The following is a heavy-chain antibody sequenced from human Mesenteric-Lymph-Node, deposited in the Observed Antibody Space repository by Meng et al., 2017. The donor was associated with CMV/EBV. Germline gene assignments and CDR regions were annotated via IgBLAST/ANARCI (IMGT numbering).Heavy chain of an antibody. CDR2: IYSAGST. Sequence: GESLKISCTASGFTFSSYSMNWVRQAPGKGLEWVSVIYSAGSTYYADSVKGRFTISRDNSKNTLYLQMYSLRAEDTAAYYCARGGWVNHFDYWGQGTLVTVSS. D-gene: IGHD6-19*01. CDR1: GFTFSSYS. J-gene: IGHJ4*02. CDR3: ARGGWVNHFDY. V-gene: IGHV3-66*02.